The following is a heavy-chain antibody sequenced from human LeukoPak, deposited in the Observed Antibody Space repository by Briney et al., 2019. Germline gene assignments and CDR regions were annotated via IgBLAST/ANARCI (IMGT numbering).Heavy chain of an antibody. CDR1: GYTFTAYH. J-gene: IGHJ4*02. D-gene: IGHD5-18*01. CDR2: ISAYNGNT. CDR3: ARDFTGYSYGSSYFDY. V-gene: IGHV1-18*04. Sequence: ASVKVSCKASGYTFTAYHMHWVRQAPGQGLEWMGWISAYNGNTNYAQKLQGRVTMTTDTSTSTAYMELRSLRSDDTAVYYCARDFTGYSYGSSYFDYWGQGTLVTVSS.